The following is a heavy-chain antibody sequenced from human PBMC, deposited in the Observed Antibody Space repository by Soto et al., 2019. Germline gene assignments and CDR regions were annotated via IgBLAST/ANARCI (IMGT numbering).Heavy chain of an antibody. Sequence: XXTRCRACTLYRSPVSSGRASWSSIREPPGKGLEWIGYIYYSGSTNYNPSLKSRVTISVDTSKNQFSLKLSSVTAADTAVYYCARVATAMVDYWGQGTLVTVSS. CDR2: IYYSGST. V-gene: IGHV4-61*01. J-gene: IGHJ4*02. CDR1: RSPVSSGRAS. D-gene: IGHD5-18*01. CDR3: ARVATAMVDY.